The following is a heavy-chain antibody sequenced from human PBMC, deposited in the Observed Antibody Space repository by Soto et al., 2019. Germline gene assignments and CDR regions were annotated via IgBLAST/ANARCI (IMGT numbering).Heavy chain of an antibody. CDR3: ARACLIRGVASDLFWFDP. J-gene: IGHJ5*02. V-gene: IGHV1-46*01. Sequence: ASVKVSCKASGYTFTIYYMHCVLQSPLQWLDWMGIINPSGGSTSYAQKFQGRVTMTRDTSTSTVYMELSSLRSEDTAVYYCARACLIRGVASDLFWFDPWGQGTLVTVSS. D-gene: IGHD3-10*01. CDR1: GYTFTIYY. CDR2: INPSGGST.